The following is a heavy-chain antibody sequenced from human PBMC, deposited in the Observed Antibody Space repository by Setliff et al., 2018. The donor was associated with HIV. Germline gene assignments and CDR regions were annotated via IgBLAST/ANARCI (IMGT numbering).Heavy chain of an antibody. J-gene: IGHJ4*02. CDR3: VREETYAADRFDS. Sequence: PGGSLRLSCEASGFTFRDSYMSWIRQAPGKGLEWVSYISSGSSYTKYADSVNGRFTISRDNAKSALYLQMSSLRAEDTAVYYCVREETYAADRFDSWGQGTLVTVSS. CDR2: ISSGSSYT. CDR1: GFTFRDSY. D-gene: IGHD2-2*01. V-gene: IGHV3-11*05.